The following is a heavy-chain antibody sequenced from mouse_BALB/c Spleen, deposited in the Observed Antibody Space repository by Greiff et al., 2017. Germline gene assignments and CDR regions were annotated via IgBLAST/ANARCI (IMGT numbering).Heavy chain of an antibody. J-gene: IGHJ2*01. CDR1: GYTFTSYY. V-gene: IGHV1S81*02. CDR3: TRSLITTVVGYFDY. D-gene: IGHD1-1*01. Sequence: VQLQQSGAELVKPGASVKLSCKASGYTFTSYYMYWVKQRPGQGLEWIGGINPSNGGTNFNEKFKSKATLTVDKSSSTAYVQLSSLTSEDSAVYYCTRSLITTVVGYFDYWGQGTTLTVSS. CDR2: INPSNGGT.